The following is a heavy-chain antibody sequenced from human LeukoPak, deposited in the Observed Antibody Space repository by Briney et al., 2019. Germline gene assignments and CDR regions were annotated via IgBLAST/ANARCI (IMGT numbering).Heavy chain of an antibody. J-gene: IGHJ4*02. Sequence: PSETLSLTCAVYGGSFNGYYWSWVRQPPGKGLEWIGEINHSGSTNYNPSLKSRVTISVDKPKNQFSPTLSSVTAADTAVYYCARGAYYDKVWGSYRYSPFDYWGQGTLVTVSS. CDR3: ARGAYYDKVWGSYRYSPFDY. D-gene: IGHD3-16*02. CDR1: GGSFNGYY. CDR2: INHSGST. V-gene: IGHV4-34*01.